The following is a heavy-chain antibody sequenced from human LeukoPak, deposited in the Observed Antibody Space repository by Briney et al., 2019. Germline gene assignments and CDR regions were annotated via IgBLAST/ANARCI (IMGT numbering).Heavy chain of an antibody. CDR3: ARSRLVGATTPRYYFDY. Sequence: CXXSXXTXSSYAMSWVRQAPGKGLEWVSAISGSGGSTYYADSVKGRFTISRDNSKTTLYLQMNSLRAEDTAVYYCARSRLVGATTPRYYFDYWGQGTLVTVSS. J-gene: IGHJ4*02. V-gene: IGHV3-23*01. CDR1: XXTXSSYA. D-gene: IGHD1-26*01. CDR2: ISGSGGST.